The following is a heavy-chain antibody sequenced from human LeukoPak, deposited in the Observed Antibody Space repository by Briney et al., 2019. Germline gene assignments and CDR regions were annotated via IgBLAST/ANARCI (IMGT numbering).Heavy chain of an antibody. D-gene: IGHD1-14*01. CDR3: ARVGTGTTRDY. V-gene: IGHV3-74*01. CDR1: GSTFSSYW. Sequence: GGSLRLSCAASGSTFSSYWMHWVRQAPGKGLVWVSRISTDGSSTSYADSVKGRFTISRDNAENTLYLQLNSLRAQDTAVYYCARVGTGTTRDYWGQGTLVTVSS. J-gene: IGHJ4*02. CDR2: ISTDGSST.